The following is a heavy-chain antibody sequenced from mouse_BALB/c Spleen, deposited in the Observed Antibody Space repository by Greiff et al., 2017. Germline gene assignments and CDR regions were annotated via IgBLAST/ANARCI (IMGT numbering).Heavy chain of an antibody. CDR3: ARDQGWFAY. CDR2: ISSGGSYT. CDR1: GFTFSSYA. Sequence: EVKVVESGGGLVKPGGSLKLSCAASGFTFSSYAMSWVRQTPEKRLEWVATISSGGSYTYYPDSVKGRFTISRDNAKNNLYLQMSSLKSEDTAMYYCARDQGWFAYWGQGTLVTVSA. J-gene: IGHJ3*01. V-gene: IGHV5-6-4*01.